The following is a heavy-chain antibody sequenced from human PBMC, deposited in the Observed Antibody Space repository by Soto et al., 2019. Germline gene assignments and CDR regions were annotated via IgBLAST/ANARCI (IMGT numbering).Heavy chain of an antibody. D-gene: IGHD3-10*01. J-gene: IGHJ6*02. Sequence: PGGSLSLSCAAFGFTYRSYDMHWVRHVPGKGLECVSSLGGAGAREYAGSVRGRFTISRDNAKNSLYLQMDSLRVGDTAVYYCTRATFGVGMDLWGQGTPVTVSS. CDR3: TRATFGVGMDL. V-gene: IGHV3-13*01. CDR1: GFTYRSYD. CDR2: LGGAGAR.